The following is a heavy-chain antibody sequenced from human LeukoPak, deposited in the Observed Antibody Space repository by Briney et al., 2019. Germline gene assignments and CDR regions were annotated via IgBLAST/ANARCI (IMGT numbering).Heavy chain of an antibody. CDR3: ASCARSASSDFDY. CDR2: ISAYNGNT. D-gene: IGHD2-2*01. CDR1: GYTFTNYG. V-gene: IGHV1-18*01. J-gene: IGHJ4*02. Sequence: GASVKVSCKAAGYTFTNYGSNWVRQAPGQGLEWMGWISAYNGNTKYAHKIHGRVTMTTHTSTSTAYMDLRSLTSDDTAVYYCASCARSASSDFDYWGQGTLVTVSS.